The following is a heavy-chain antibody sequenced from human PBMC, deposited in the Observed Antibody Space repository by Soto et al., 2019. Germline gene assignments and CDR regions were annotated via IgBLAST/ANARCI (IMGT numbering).Heavy chain of an antibody. CDR3: ARGWYSGSYKGDYYYGMDV. Sequence: ASVKVSCKASGYTFTGYYMHWVRRAPGQGLEWMGWINPNSGGTNYAQKFQGWVTMTRDTSISTAYMELSRLRSDDTAVYYCARGWYSGSYKGDYYYGMDVWGQGTTVTVSS. D-gene: IGHD1-26*01. V-gene: IGHV1-2*04. J-gene: IGHJ6*02. CDR2: INPNSGGT. CDR1: GYTFTGYY.